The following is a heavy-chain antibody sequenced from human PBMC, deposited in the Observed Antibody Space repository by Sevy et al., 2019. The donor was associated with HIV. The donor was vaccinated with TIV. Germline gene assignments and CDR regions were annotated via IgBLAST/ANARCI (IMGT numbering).Heavy chain of an antibody. CDR2: IYHSGST. J-gene: IGHJ4*02. Sequence: SETLSLTCAVSGYSISSGYYWGWIRQPPGKGLEWIGSIYHSGSTYYNPSLKSRVTISVDTSKNQFSPKLSSVTAADTAVYYCARGGYCSGGSCSGSFDYWGQGTLVTVSS. V-gene: IGHV4-38-2*01. CDR3: ARGGYCSGGSCSGSFDY. CDR1: GYSISSGYY. D-gene: IGHD2-15*01.